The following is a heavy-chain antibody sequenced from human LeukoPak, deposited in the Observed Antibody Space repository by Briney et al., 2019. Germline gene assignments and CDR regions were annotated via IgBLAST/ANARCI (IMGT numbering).Heavy chain of an antibody. J-gene: IGHJ4*02. CDR3: VGGYDPHY. V-gene: IGHV3-74*01. CDR1: GFTFSNFW. CDR2: INSDGSDT. D-gene: IGHD2-8*02. Sequence: TGGSLRLSCAASGFTFSNFWMHWVRQAPGKGLVWVSRINSDGSDTSYADSVKGRLTISRDNAKNTLYLQMSSLRAEDTAIYYCVGGYDPHYWGQGTLVTVSS.